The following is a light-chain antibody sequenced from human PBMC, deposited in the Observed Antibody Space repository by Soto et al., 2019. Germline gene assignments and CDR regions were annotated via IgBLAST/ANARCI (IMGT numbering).Light chain of an antibody. V-gene: IGKV1-39*01. CDR3: QQSYSSPFT. J-gene: IGKJ3*01. Sequence: DIQMTQSPSSLSASVGDRVTITCRASQSISGYLNWYQQKPGKAPNLLIYAASSLQSGVQSKFSGSGSGTDFTLTISSLQPEDFATYYCQQSYSSPFTFGPGTKVDIK. CDR2: AAS. CDR1: QSISGY.